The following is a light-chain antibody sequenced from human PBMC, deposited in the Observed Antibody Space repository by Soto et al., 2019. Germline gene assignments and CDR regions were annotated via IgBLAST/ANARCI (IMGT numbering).Light chain of an antibody. CDR1: SGHSSYI. CDR2: LEGSGSY. Sequence: QPVLTQSSSASASLGSSVKLTCTLSSGHSSYIIAWHQQQPGKAPRYLMKLEGSGSYNKGSGVPDRFSGSSSGADRYLTISTLHLGEGADYYWETWDSNPHRVSGGGPNLPVL. J-gene: IGLJ3*02. V-gene: IGLV4-60*02. CDR3: ETWDSNPHRV.